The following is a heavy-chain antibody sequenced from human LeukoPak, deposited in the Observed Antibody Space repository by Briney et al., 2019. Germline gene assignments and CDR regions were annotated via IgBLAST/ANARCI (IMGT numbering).Heavy chain of an antibody. J-gene: IGHJ5*02. Sequence: GASVKVSCKVSGYTLTELSMHWARQAPGKGLEWMGGFDPEDGETIYAQKFQGRVTMTEDTSTDTAYMELSSLRSEDTAVYYCAISIAVAGWYWFDPWGQGTLVTVSS. CDR1: GYTLTELS. CDR3: AISIAVAGWYWFDP. V-gene: IGHV1-24*01. D-gene: IGHD6-19*01. CDR2: FDPEDGET.